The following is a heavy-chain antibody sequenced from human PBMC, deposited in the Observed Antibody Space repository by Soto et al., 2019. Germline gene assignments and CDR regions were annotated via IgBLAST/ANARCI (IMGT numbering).Heavy chain of an antibody. D-gene: IGHD2-21*02. CDR2: IYNDGRT. CDR1: GFIVTNSY. Sequence: EVQLVESGGGLVQPGGSLRLSCAASGFIVTNSYVRWIRQAPGKGLEWVSIIYNDGRTYYTDSVKVRFTISRDNSKNTLFLQMNSLRADDTAIYYCARESEDRYIDYWGQGTLVTVSS. CDR3: ARESEDRYIDY. J-gene: IGHJ4*02. V-gene: IGHV3-66*01.